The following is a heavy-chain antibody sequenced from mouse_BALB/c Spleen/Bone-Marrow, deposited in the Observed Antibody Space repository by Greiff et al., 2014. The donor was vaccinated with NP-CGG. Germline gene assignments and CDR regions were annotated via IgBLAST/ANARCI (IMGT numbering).Heavy chain of an antibody. V-gene: IGHV3-8*02. CDR1: GDSITSGY. J-gene: IGHJ4*01. CDR3: ARYKGFHWGMDY. CDR2: ISYSGST. Sequence: EVQLQQSGPSLVKPSQTLSLTCSVTGDSITSGYWNWIRKFPGNKLEYMGYISYSGSTYYYPSLKSRISITRDTSKNQYYLQLISVTTDDTATFYCARYKGFHWGMDYWGQGTSVTVSS. D-gene: IGHD1-2*01.